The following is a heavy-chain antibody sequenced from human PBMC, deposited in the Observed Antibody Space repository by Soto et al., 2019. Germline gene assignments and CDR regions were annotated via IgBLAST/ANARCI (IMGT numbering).Heavy chain of an antibody. V-gene: IGHV4-59*01. CDR2: VHYSGST. CDR1: GDSLHNWY. D-gene: IGHD3-16*01. J-gene: IGHJ4*02. Sequence: YETQCVNCHLCGDSLHNWYWQWVRQAPRQGLEWVGHVHYSGSTNYSPSLNSGATISLDTSKSQLSLKLRSVTAADTAMYFWARGGDYYAPRGYCSVDSWGQGIPVS. CDR3: ARGGDYYAPRGYCSVDS.